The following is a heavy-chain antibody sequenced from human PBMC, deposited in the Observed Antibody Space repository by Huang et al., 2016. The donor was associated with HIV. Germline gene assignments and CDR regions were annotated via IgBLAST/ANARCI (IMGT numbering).Heavy chain of an antibody. V-gene: IGHV4-34*02. CDR1: GASFNTYY. J-gene: IGHJ6*02. Sequence: VRLEQWGQGLLKPSETLSLTCAVYGASFNTYYWSWVRQSPAKGLEWIGEIKPVWTTKYNPSLSGRGTMTVDTSKNPFYLKFRAMTAADAAIYYCARMPTPSYYDTWSRSPVEEDFFYYNLDVWGQGTPVSVSS. D-gene: IGHD3-3*01. CDR3: ARMPTPSYYDTWSRSPVEEDFFYYNLDV. CDR2: IKPVWTT.